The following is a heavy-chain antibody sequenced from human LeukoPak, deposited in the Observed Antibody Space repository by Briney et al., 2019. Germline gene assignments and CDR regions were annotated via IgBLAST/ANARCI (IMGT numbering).Heavy chain of an antibody. CDR2: IYTSGST. Sequence: SETLSLTCTVSGGSISSYYWSWIRQPAGKGLEWNGRIYTSGSTNYNPSLTSRATISVDKSKGQFSLKVTSVTAADTAIYYCARKPTTSDAFDLWGQGTMVTVSS. J-gene: IGHJ3*01. D-gene: IGHD1-26*01. CDR3: ARKPTTSDAFDL. V-gene: IGHV4-4*07. CDR1: GGSISSYY.